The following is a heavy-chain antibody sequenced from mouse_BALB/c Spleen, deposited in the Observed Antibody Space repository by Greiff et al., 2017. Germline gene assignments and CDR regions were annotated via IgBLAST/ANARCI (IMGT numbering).Heavy chain of an antibody. J-gene: IGHJ2*01. Sequence: VQLKESGPELVKPGASVKMSCKASGYTFTSYVMHWVKQKPGQGLEWIGYINPYNDGTKYNEKFKGKATLTSDKSSSTAYMELSSLTSEDSAVYYCARSYGSSYFYFDYWGQGTTLTVSS. CDR3: ARSYGSSYFYFDY. CDR2: INPYNDGT. V-gene: IGHV1-14*01. D-gene: IGHD1-1*01. CDR1: GYTFTSYV.